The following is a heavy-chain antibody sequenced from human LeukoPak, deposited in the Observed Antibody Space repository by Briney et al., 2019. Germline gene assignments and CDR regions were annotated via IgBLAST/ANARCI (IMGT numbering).Heavy chain of an antibody. CDR1: GGTFSSYA. CDR2: IIPIFGTA. Sequence: GASVKVSCKASGGTFSSYAISWVRQAPGQGLEWMGGIIPIFGTANYAQKFQGRVTITTDESTSTAYMELSSLRSEDTAVYYCATSFGGEPAPDAFDIWGQGTMVTVSS. J-gene: IGHJ3*02. V-gene: IGHV1-69*05. CDR3: ATSFGGEPAPDAFDI. D-gene: IGHD2-21*01.